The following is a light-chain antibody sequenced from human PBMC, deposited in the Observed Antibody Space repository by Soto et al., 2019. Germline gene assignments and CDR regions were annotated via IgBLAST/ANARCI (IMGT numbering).Light chain of an antibody. CDR3: MQGTHWPIT. J-gene: IGKJ5*01. CDR1: QSLVHSDGIAY. CDR2: KVS. V-gene: IGKV2-30*02. Sequence: DVVMTQSPLSLPVTLGQPASISCSSKQSLVHSDGIAYFSWFQQRPGRSPRRLIYKVSNRDSGVPARFSGSGSGTDFALKISRVEAEDVGVYYCMQGTHWPITFGQGTRLEI.